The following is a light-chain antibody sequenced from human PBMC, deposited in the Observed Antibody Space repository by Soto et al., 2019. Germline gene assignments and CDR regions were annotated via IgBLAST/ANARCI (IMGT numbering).Light chain of an antibody. CDR3: QHYGSSVFT. J-gene: IGKJ3*01. Sequence: DIVLTQSPGTLSLSPGGRAALSCRAGQSISADYLVWYQQKPGQAPRLLIYGGSSRATGIPDRFSGSGSGTDFTLTISRLAPEDVAVYYCQHYGSSVFTFGPGTKVDIK. CDR2: GGS. CDR1: QSISADY. V-gene: IGKV3-20*01.